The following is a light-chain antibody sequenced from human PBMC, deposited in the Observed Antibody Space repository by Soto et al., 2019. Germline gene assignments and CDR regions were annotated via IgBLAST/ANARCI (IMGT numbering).Light chain of an antibody. Sequence: QSVLTQPDSVSACLGESITICCTGTNTDIGGYNYVSWYQQHPGKAPKLVIYDVTSRPSGIPNRFSGSKSGFAASLTISGFQAEDDAHYFCRSYRAYRILEVFGTGTRVTVL. CDR2: DVT. CDR3: RSYRAYRILEV. V-gene: IGLV2-14*03. J-gene: IGLJ1*01. CDR1: NTDIGGYNY.